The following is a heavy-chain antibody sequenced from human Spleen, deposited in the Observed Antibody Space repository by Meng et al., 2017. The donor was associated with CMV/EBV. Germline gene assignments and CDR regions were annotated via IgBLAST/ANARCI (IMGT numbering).Heavy chain of an antibody. J-gene: IGHJ4*02. Sequence: GESLKISCAASGFTFSSYAMSWVRQAPGKGLECVSVIYRGGNTFYAGSVKGRFTISRDNSKNTLYLQMNSLRAEDTAVYYCAGNPYTSGWYDYWGQGTLVTVSS. D-gene: IGHD6-19*01. CDR1: GFTFSSYA. CDR3: AGNPYTSGWYDY. CDR2: IYRGGNT. V-gene: IGHV3-53*01.